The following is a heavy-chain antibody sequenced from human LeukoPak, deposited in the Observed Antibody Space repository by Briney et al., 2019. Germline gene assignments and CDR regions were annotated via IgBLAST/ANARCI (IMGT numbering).Heavy chain of an antibody. J-gene: IGHJ5*02. CDR2: IYNIETT. CDR3: ARGLDGYRFDP. CDR1: GGSMVNYH. D-gene: IGHD5-18*01. Sequence: PPETLSLTCTVSGGSMVNYHWTWIRQSPGKEPEYIGYIYNIETTYNNPSLMGRVTVSVDMSSRQFSQKLKSVTAADTAVYYCARGLDGYRFDPWGQGIMVTVSS. V-gene: IGHV4-59*01.